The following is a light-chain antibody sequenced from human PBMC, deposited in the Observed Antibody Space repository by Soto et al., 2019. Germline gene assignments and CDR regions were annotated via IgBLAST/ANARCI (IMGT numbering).Light chain of an antibody. CDR3: QQRPDRHWWT. J-gene: IGKJ1*01. CDR2: DAY. V-gene: IGKV1-5*01. Sequence: GDTATITCRASQSINSWLAWYQQKPGKAPKLLIYDAYSLESGARTPSRGSGCGSDSDLSLSSLGPQALAVYYCQQRPDRHWWTFGQGTKVDIK. CDR1: QSINSW.